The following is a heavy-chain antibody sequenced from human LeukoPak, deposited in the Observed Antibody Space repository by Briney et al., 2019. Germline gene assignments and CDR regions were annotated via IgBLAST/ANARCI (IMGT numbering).Heavy chain of an antibody. V-gene: IGHV4-39*07. J-gene: IGHJ6*03. CDR1: GGSISSSSYY. Sequence: SETLSLTCTVSGGSISSSSYYWGWIHQPPGKGLEWIGSIYYSGSTYYNPSLKSRVTISVDTSKNQFSLKLSSVTAADTAVYYCARCPRGSYYYMDVWGKGTTVTVSS. D-gene: IGHD3-10*01. CDR3: ARCPRGSYYYMDV. CDR2: IYYSGST.